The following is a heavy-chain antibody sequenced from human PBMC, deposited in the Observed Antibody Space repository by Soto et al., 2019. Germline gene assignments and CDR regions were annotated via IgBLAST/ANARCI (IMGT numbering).Heavy chain of an antibody. D-gene: IGHD3-22*01. V-gene: IGHV4-4*02. CDR3: ASESYYYDSSGYREFDY. J-gene: IGHJ4*02. CDR1: GGSISSSNW. Sequence: SETLSLTCAVSGGSISSSNWWSWVRQPPGKGLEWIGEIYHSGSTNYNPSLKSRVTISVDKSKNQFSLKLSSVTAADTAVYYCASESYYYDSSGYREFDYWGQGTLVTVSS. CDR2: IYHSGST.